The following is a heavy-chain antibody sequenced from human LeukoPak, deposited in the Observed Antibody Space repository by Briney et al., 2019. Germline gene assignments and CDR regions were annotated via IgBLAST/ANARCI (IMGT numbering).Heavy chain of an antibody. CDR2: IYHSGST. CDR3: ARVTPFITMVRGVTPDYFDY. CDR1: GGSISSSNW. J-gene: IGHJ4*02. V-gene: IGHV4-4*02. D-gene: IGHD3-10*01. Sequence: SGTLSVTCAVSGGSISSSNWWSWVRQPPGKGLEWIGEIYHSGSTNYNPSLKSRVTISVDKSKNQFSLKLSSVTAADTAVYYCARVTPFITMVRGVTPDYFDYWGQGTLVTVSS.